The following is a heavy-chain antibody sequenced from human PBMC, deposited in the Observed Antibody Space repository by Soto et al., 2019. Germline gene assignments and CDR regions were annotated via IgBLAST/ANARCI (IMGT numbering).Heavy chain of an antibody. CDR3: AKDKYSGSYWVIDP. Sequence: GGSLRLSCAASGFTFSSYGMHWVRQAPGKGLEWVAVISYDGSNKYYADSVKGRFTISRDNSKNTLYLQMNSLRAEDTAVYYCAKDKYSGSYWVIDPWGQGTLVTVS. D-gene: IGHD1-26*01. CDR2: ISYDGSNK. CDR1: GFTFSSYG. V-gene: IGHV3-30*18. J-gene: IGHJ5*02.